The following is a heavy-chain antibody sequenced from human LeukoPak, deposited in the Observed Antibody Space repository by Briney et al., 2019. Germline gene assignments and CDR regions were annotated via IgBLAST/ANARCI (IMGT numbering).Heavy chain of an antibody. CDR1: GFTFSDYY. Sequence: GGSLRLSCAASGFTFSDYYMSWIRQAPGKGLEWVSYISSSGSTIYYADSVKGRFTISRDNAKNSLYLQMNSLRAEDTAVYYCARDSREGATDFDYWGQGTLVTVSS. J-gene: IGHJ4*02. CDR2: ISSSGSTI. D-gene: IGHD1-26*01. CDR3: ARDSREGATDFDY. V-gene: IGHV3-11*01.